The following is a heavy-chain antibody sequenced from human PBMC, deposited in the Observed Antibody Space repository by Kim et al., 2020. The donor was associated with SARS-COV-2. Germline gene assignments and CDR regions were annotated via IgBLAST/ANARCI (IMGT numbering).Heavy chain of an antibody. J-gene: IGHJ4*02. CDR3: ARDVAAAAPWFDY. CDR1: GGSISSYY. CDR2: IYYSGST. Sequence: SETLSLTCTVSGGSISSYYWSWIRQPPGKGLEWIGYIYYSGSTNYNPSLKSRVTISVDTSKNQFSLKLSSVTAADTAVYYCARDVAAAAPWFDYWGQGTLVTVSS. D-gene: IGHD6-13*01. V-gene: IGHV4-59*01.